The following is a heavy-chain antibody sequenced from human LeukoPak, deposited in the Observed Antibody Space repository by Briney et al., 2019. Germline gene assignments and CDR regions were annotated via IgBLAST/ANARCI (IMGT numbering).Heavy chain of an antibody. CDR1: GFTFSADE. J-gene: IGHJ3*02. V-gene: IGHV3-48*03. CDR2: ISKSGSST. CDR3: AKEGDYDGSGIYRDGFDI. D-gene: IGHD3-10*01. Sequence: PGGSLRLSCAASGFTFSADEMNWVRQAPGKGLEWVAYISKSGSSTHYADSVKGRFTISRDSFKNTLYLQMNSLRPEDTAVYYCAKEGDYDGSGIYRDGFDIWGQGTRATVSS.